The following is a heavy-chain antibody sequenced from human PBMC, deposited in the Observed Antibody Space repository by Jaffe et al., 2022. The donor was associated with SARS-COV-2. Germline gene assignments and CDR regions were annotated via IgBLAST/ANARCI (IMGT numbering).Heavy chain of an antibody. J-gene: IGHJ4*02. CDR1: GFTFSSYW. Sequence: EVQLVESGGGLVQPGGSLRLSCAASGFTFSSYWMTWVRQAPGKGLEWVAKMKQDGGEQYYVDSVKGRFIISRDNVKNSLYLQMNSLRAEDTAVYYCARDGVVFNTFEYWGQGTLVTVSS. V-gene: IGHV3-7*03. CDR3: ARDGVVFNTFEY. CDR2: MKQDGGEQ. D-gene: IGHD3-22*01.